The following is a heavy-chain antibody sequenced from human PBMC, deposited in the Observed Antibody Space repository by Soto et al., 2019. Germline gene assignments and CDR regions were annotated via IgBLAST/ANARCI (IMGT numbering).Heavy chain of an antibody. CDR3: ARSIAARQAGSLWYYYGLGV. CDR1: GCSSSSGWYY. CDR2: IYYSGST. D-gene: IGHD6-6*01. V-gene: IGHV4-31*02. J-gene: IGHJ6*02. Sequence: SVTLSLTWPCAGCSSSSGWYYLRWLHPHPGKGLEWIGYIYYSGSTYYNPSLKSRVTISVDTSKNQFSLKLSSVTAADTAVYYCARSIAARQAGSLWYYYGLGVWGQGPT.